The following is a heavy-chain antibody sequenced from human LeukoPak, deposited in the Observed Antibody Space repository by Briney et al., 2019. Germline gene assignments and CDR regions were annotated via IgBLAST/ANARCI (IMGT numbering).Heavy chain of an antibody. J-gene: IGHJ3*02. CDR2: ISGSGGST. CDR3: AKGIGLANDAFDI. V-gene: IGHV3-23*01. CDR1: GFTFNSYG. D-gene: IGHD1-26*01. Sequence: GGSLRLSCAASGFTFNSYGMTWVRQAPGKGLEWVSTISGSGGSTYYADSVKGRFTISRDNSKNTLYLQMNSLRAEDTAVYYCAKGIGLANDAFDIWGQGTMVTVSS.